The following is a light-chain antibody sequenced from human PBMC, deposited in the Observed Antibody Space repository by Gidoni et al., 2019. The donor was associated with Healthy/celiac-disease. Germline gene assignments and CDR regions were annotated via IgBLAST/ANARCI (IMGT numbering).Light chain of an antibody. CDR2: KAS. J-gene: IGKJ1*01. V-gene: IGKV1-5*03. CDR3: QQYNSYSPT. CDR1: QSISSW. Sequence: DIQMTQSPSTLSASVGDRVTITCRASQSISSWLAWYQQKPGKAPKLLIYKASSLESGVPSRFSGSGSGTEVTLTISSLQPDDVATYYCQQYNSYSPTFGQGTKVEIK.